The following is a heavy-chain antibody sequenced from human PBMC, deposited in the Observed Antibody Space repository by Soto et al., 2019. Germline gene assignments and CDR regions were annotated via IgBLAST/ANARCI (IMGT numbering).Heavy chain of an antibody. V-gene: IGHV3-30-3*01. Sequence: QVQLVESGGGVVQPGRSLRLSCSASGFTFSSYAMHWVRQAPGKGLEWVAVISYGGTNIDYADSVKGRFTISRDNSKNTLSLQMDSLGAEDTAVYYCARDPHSTWVRLWGPFDCWGPGTLVTVSS. D-gene: IGHD3-16*01. J-gene: IGHJ4*02. CDR3: ARDPHSTWVRLWGPFDC. CDR1: GFTFSSYA. CDR2: ISYGGTNI.